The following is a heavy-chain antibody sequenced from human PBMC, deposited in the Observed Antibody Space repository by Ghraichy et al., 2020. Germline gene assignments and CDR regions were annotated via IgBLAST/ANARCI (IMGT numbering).Heavy chain of an antibody. J-gene: IGHJ1*01. CDR1: GFTFSSYA. CDR3: AKEPAYGSGSLELQH. D-gene: IGHD3-10*01. V-gene: IGHV3-23*01. Sequence: GGLRLSCAASGFTFSSYAMSWVRQAPGKGLEWVSAISGSGGSTYYADSVKGRFTISRDNSKNTLYLQMNSLRAEDTAVYYCAKEPAYGSGSLELQHWGQGTLVTVSS. CDR2: ISGSGGST.